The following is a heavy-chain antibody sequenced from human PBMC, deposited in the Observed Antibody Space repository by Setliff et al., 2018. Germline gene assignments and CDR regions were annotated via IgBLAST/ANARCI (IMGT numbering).Heavy chain of an antibody. V-gene: IGHV1-69*02. Sequence: SVKVSCKASGGPLNSYSFSWVRQAPGQGLEWMGRIIPVLDITRYPQKFQGRVTITADKSTGIIYMELTSLRSDDTAVYYCARHPPPPNYFDIGALDSWGQGTLVTVSS. CDR1: GGPLNSYS. CDR2: IIPVLDIT. D-gene: IGHD3-22*01. CDR3: ARHPPPPNYFDIGALDS. J-gene: IGHJ4*02.